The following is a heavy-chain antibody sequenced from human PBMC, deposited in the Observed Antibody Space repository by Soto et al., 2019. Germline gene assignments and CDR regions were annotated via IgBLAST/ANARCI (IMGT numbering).Heavy chain of an antibody. V-gene: IGHV4-39*01. D-gene: IGHD5-12*01. Sequence: SGTLSLTCAVSGGSISSNSFYWVWIRQPPGKGLEWSGSIYDSGSTYYNTSLKSRVTISVDTSKNQFSLKLSSVTAADTAVYYCARQFIWWLRSLLDYWDQGTLVTVSS. CDR1: GGSISSNSFY. CDR3: ARQFIWWLRSLLDY. J-gene: IGHJ4*02. CDR2: IYDSGST.